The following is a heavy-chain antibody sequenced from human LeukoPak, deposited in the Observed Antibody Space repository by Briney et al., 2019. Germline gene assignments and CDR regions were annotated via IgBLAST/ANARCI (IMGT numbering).Heavy chain of an antibody. J-gene: IGHJ4*02. CDR2: VYYDGVT. CDR3: ARHAFLTYRSSSFDY. D-gene: IGHD3-9*01. CDR1: GGSISGSSYF. V-gene: IGHV4-39*01. Sequence: SETLSLTCTVSGGSISGSSYFWGWIRQPPGKGLEWIGTVYYDGVTYYNPSLKIRVTMSVDTSKNQFSLRLSSVTAADTAVYYCARHAFLTYRSSSFDYWGQGTLVTGSS.